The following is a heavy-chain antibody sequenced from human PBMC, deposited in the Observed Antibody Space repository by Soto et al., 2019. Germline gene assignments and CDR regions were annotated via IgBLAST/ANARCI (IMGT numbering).Heavy chain of an antibody. D-gene: IGHD5-12*01. J-gene: IGHJ4*02. V-gene: IGHV3-9*01. CDR1: GFTFDDYA. CDR3: ATDGIVATIAFFDY. CDR2: ISWNSGSI. Sequence: EVQLVESGGGLVQPGRSLRLSCAASGFTFDDYAMHWVRQAPGKGLEWVSGISWNSGSIGYADSVKGRFTISRDNAKNSLYLQMNSLRAEDTALYYCATDGIVATIAFFDYWGQGTLVTVSS.